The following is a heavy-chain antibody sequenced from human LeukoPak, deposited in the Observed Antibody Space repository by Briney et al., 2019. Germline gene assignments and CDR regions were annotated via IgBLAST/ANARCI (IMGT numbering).Heavy chain of an antibody. V-gene: IGHV4-61*08. D-gene: IGHD4-17*01. Sequence: SETLSLTCTVSGGSISSGGYYWSWIRQPPGKGLEWIGYIYYSGSTNYNPSLKSRVTISVDTSKNQFSLKLSSVTAADTAVYYCARQKFGPQHDYGDYRLYYFDYWGQGTLVTVSS. CDR3: ARQKFGPQHDYGDYRLYYFDY. CDR1: GGSISSGGYY. J-gene: IGHJ4*02. CDR2: IYYSGST.